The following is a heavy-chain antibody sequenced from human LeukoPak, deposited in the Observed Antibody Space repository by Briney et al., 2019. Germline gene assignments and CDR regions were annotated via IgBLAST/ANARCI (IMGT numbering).Heavy chain of an antibody. V-gene: IGHV3-23*01. CDR2: ISGSGGST. CDR3: AKDRPYRGPQYDAFDI. D-gene: IGHD1-14*01. Sequence: GGSLRLSCAASGFTFSSYALSWVRQAPGKGLEWVSAISGSGGSTYYADSVKGRFTISRDNSKNTLYLQMNSLRADDTAVYYCAKDRPYRGPQYDAFDIWGQGTMVTVSS. J-gene: IGHJ3*02. CDR1: GFTFSSYA.